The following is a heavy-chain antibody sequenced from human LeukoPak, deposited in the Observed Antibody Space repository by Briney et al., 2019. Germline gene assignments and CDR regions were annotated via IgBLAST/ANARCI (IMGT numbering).Heavy chain of an antibody. CDR3: AGDVFVSGGSYYHGY. J-gene: IGHJ4*02. Sequence: GASVTVSCTGSVYALTELSIHWVRQAPGKGGEWVGGVDPKDGATVYAQNFQGRVTVTDDRPTGTTYMELSGLTSEDTALYYCAGDVFVSGGSYYHGYWGQGTLVTVSS. V-gene: IGHV1-24*01. CDR1: VYALTELS. CDR2: VDPKDGAT. D-gene: IGHD3-10*01.